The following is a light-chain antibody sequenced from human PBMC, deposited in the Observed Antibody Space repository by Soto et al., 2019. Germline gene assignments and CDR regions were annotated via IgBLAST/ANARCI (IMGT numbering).Light chain of an antibody. V-gene: IGKV3-20*01. CDR3: QQYGSSPPIT. J-gene: IGKJ5*01. Sequence: EIVLTQSPGTLSLSPGERATLSCRASQSVSSSYLACYQQKPGQAPRLLIAAASIRATGIPGRFCGSGSGTDFTLTISRLEPEDFAVYYCQQYGSSPPITFGQGTQLEIK. CDR1: QSVSSSY. CDR2: AAS.